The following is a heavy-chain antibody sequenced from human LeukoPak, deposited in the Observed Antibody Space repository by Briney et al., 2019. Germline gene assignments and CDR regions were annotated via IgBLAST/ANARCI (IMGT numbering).Heavy chain of an antibody. CDR3: ASYSGVVVPAASGSWFDP. CDR1: GGSISSGGYY. CDR2: IYHSGST. J-gene: IGHJ5*02. V-gene: IGHV4-30-2*01. D-gene: IGHD2-2*01. Sequence: SETLSLTCTVSGGSISSGGYYWSWIRQPPGKGLEWIGYIYHSGSTYYNPSLKSRVTISVDRSKNQFSLKLSSVTAADTAVYYCASYSGVVVPAASGSWFDPWGQGTLVTVSS.